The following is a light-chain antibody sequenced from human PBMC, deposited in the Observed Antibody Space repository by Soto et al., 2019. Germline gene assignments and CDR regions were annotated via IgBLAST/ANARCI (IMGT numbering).Light chain of an antibody. J-gene: IGLJ1*01. CDR1: SSNIGGNT. CDR3: ATWDDSLNGYV. Sequence: QSVLTQPPSASETTGQRVTISCSGSSSNIGGNTVNWYQQLPGTAPKLLIYSDNQRPSGVPDRFSGSKSGTSASLAISGLQSEDEADYYCATWDDSLNGYVFGTGTKLTVL. CDR2: SDN. V-gene: IGLV1-44*01.